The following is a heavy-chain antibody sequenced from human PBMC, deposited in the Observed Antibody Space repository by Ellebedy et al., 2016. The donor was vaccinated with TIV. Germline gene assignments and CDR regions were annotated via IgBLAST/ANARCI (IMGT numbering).Heavy chain of an antibody. CDR3: AREGGLKDYHGSGAYYSY. D-gene: IGHD3-10*01. CDR1: GFTFDDYG. V-gene: IGHV3-20*03. J-gene: IGHJ4*02. Sequence: GGSLRLSXVASGFTFDDYGMTWVRQAPGKGLEWVSGINWNGAFINYADSVKGRFAISRDSGKNSLYLQMNSLTVEDTAVYYCAREGGLKDYHGSGAYYSYWGQGTQVTVSS. CDR2: INWNGAFI.